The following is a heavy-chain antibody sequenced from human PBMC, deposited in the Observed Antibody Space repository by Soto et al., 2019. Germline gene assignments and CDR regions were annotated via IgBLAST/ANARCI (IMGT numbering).Heavy chain of an antibody. CDR2: ITGGGGST. Sequence: GGSLRLSCAASGFTFSNYAMSWVRQAPGQGLEWVSTITGGGGSTYYADSVKGRFTISRDNSNLYLQMNSLRAEDTAVYYCAKDYKYGSGSNYLHFDYWGQGTLVPVSS. CDR3: AKDYKYGSGSNYLHFDY. CDR1: GFTFSNYA. V-gene: IGHV3-23*01. J-gene: IGHJ4*02. D-gene: IGHD3-10*01.